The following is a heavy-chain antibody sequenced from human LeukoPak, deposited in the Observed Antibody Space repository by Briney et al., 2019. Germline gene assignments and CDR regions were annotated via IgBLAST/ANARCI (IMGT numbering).Heavy chain of an antibody. V-gene: IGHV4-39*02. Sequence: SETLSLTCTVSGGSISSSGYYWGWIRQPPGKGLEWIGNVYYSGSSNYSPSLKSRVTISVDTSNNHFSLKLSSVTAADTAVYYCTRRREGSGYREYWGQGNLVPVSS. D-gene: IGHD5-12*01. CDR2: VYYSGSS. J-gene: IGHJ4*02. CDR3: TRRREGSGYREY. CDR1: GGSISSSGYY.